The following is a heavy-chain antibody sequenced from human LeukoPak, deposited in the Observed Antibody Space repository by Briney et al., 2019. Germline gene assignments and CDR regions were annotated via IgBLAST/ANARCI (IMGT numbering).Heavy chain of an antibody. Sequence: ASVKVSCKVSGGTFTSYAISWVRQAPGQGLEGMGGIIPIFRTANYAQKFQGRVTITADESTSTAYLELSSLRSEDTAVYYCARDLNFYVDIVATIDAFDIWGQGTMVTVSS. V-gene: IGHV1-69*13. CDR2: IIPIFRTA. J-gene: IGHJ3*02. D-gene: IGHD5-12*01. CDR3: ARDLNFYVDIVATIDAFDI. CDR1: GGTFTSYA.